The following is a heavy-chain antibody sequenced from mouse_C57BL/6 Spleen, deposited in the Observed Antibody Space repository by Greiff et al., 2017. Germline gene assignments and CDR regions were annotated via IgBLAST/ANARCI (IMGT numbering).Heavy chain of an antibody. CDR3: TRRGDYDDAWFAY. CDR2: IDPETGGT. V-gene: IGHV1-15*01. Sequence: VQLVESGAELVRPGASVTLSCKASGYTFTDYEMHWVKQTPVHGLEWVGAIDPETGGTAYNQKFKGKAILTADKSSSTAYMERRSLTSEDSAVYYCTRRGDYDDAWFAYWGQGTLVTVSA. CDR1: GYTFTDYE. J-gene: IGHJ3*01. D-gene: IGHD2-4*01.